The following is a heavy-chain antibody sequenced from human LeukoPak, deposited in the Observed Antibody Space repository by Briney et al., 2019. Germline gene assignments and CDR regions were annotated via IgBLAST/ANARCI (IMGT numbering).Heavy chain of an antibody. CDR2: ITYNAGST. Sequence: GGSLRLSCTASGFTFSSYPMSWVRQAPGKGLEWVSAITYNAGSTYYADSVKGRFTISRDNSKNTLYLQMNSLRAEDTAVYYCAKDSRGHRVPGDFDYWGQGTLVTVSS. CDR3: AKDSRGHRVPGDFDY. V-gene: IGHV3-23*01. D-gene: IGHD2-2*01. J-gene: IGHJ4*02. CDR1: GFTFSSYP.